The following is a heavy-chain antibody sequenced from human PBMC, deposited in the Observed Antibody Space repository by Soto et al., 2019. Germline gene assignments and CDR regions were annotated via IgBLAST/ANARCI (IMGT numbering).Heavy chain of an antibody. CDR3: ARADRYSSSSGEIDY. D-gene: IGHD6-6*01. Sequence: LSLTCTVSGGSISSYYWSWIRQPPGKGLEWIGYIYYSGSTNYNPSLKSRVTISVDTSKNQFSLKLSSVTAADTAVYYCARADRYSSSSGEIDYWGQGTLVTVSS. CDR2: IYYSGST. CDR1: GGSISSYY. V-gene: IGHV4-59*01. J-gene: IGHJ4*02.